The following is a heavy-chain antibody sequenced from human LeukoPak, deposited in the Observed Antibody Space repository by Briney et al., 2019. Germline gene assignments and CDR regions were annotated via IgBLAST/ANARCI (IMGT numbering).Heavy chain of an antibody. CDR3: AGVSGSYRHNYFDY. V-gene: IGHV4-59*01. J-gene: IGHJ4*02. Sequence: SETLSPTCTVSGGSISSYYWSWIRQPPGKGLEWIGYIYYSGSTNYNPSLKSRVTISVDTSKNQFSLKLSSVTAADTAVYYCAGVSGSYRHNYFDYWGQGTLVTVSS. CDR1: GGSISSYY. D-gene: IGHD1-26*01. CDR2: IYYSGST.